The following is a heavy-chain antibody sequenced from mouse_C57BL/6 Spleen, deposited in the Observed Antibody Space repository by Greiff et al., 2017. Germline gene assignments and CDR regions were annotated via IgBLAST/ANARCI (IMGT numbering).Heavy chain of an antibody. V-gene: IGHV5-17*01. CDR1: GFTFSDYG. Sequence: EVKLMESGGGLVKPGGSLKLSCAASGFTFSDYGMHWVRQAPEKGLEWVAYISSGSSTIYYADTVKGRFTISRDNAKNTLFLQMTSLRSEDTAMYYCARTGTNYYAMDYWGQGTSVTVSS. J-gene: IGHJ4*01. CDR2: ISSGSSTI. D-gene: IGHD4-1*01. CDR3: ARTGTNYYAMDY.